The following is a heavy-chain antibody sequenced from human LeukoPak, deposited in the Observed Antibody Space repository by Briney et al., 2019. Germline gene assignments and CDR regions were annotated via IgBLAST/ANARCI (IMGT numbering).Heavy chain of an antibody. CDR2: ISGSGGST. Sequence: AGSLRLSSAASEFTLSNYAMSWVRQAPGKGLEWVSAISGSGGSTYYADSVKGRFTISRDNSKNTLYLQMNSLGAEDTAVYYCAKGDIVVVPAAITFTYWGQGTLVTVSS. CDR3: AKGDIVVVPAAITFTY. J-gene: IGHJ4*02. D-gene: IGHD2-2*01. V-gene: IGHV3-23*01. CDR1: EFTLSNYA.